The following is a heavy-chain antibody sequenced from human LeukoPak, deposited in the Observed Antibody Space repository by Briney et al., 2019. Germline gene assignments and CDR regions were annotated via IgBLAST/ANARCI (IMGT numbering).Heavy chain of an antibody. V-gene: IGHV4-39*01. Sequence: SETLSLTCGIYGWSFSWNYWGWIRQPPGKGLEWIGSIYDSGSTYYNPSLKSRVTISVDTSKNQFSLKLNSVTAADTAVYYCARHYGPWGQGTLVTVSS. CDR1: GWSFSWNY. D-gene: IGHD3-10*01. CDR3: ARHYGP. J-gene: IGHJ5*02. CDR2: IYDSGST.